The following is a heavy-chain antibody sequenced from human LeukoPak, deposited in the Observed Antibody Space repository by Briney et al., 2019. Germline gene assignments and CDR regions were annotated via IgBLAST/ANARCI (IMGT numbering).Heavy chain of an antibody. CDR1: GGTFSSYA. CDR3: ASSHRSALYYDFWSGLDY. CDR2: ISSNGGST. D-gene: IGHD3-3*01. J-gene: IGHJ4*02. Sequence: ASVKVSCKASGGTFSSYAMHWVRQAPGKGLEYVSAISSNGGSTYYANSVKGRFTISRDNSKNTLYLQMGSLRAEDMAVYYCASSHRSALYYDFWSGLDYWGQGTLVTVSS. V-gene: IGHV3-64*01.